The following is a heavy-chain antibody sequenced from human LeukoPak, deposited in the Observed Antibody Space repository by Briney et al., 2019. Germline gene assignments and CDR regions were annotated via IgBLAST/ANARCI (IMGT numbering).Heavy chain of an antibody. Sequence: SETLSLTCTVSGGSISGYYWSWIRQPAGKGLEWIGRIYTSGSTNYNPSLKSRVTMSVDTSKNQFSLKLSSVTAADTAVYYCARGGVLVEGVHFDYWGQGTLVTVSS. CDR2: IYTSGST. V-gene: IGHV4-4*07. J-gene: IGHJ4*02. CDR1: GGSISGYY. D-gene: IGHD1-26*01. CDR3: ARGGVLVEGVHFDY.